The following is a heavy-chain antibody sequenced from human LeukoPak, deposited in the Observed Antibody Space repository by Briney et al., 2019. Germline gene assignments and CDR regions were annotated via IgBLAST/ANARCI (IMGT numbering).Heavy chain of an antibody. J-gene: IGHJ4*02. CDR2: INPNSGGT. CDR1: RYTFTPYY. V-gene: IGHV1-2*07. CDR3: ARVRQRLVPDY. Sequence: GASVSVSCTPSRYTFTPYYMHWVRQAPGHGLEWMGWINPNSGGTNYAHKFQGRVTITRATSTSTANMEMSKLRSDDTAVYYCARVRQRLVPDYWGQGTLVTVSS. D-gene: IGHD6-19*01.